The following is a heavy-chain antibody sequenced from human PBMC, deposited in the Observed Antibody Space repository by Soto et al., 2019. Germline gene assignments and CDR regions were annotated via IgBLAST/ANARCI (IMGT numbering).Heavy chain of an antibody. D-gene: IGHD6-19*01. CDR2: IIPIFGTA. V-gene: IGHV1-69*01. J-gene: IGHJ4*02. Sequence: QVQLVQSGAEVKKPGSSVKVSCKASGGTFSSYAISWVQQAPGQGLEWMGGIIPIFGTANYAQKFQGRVTITADESTSTAYMELSSLRSEDTAVYYCARDRKAVAGTSEFDYWGQGTLVTVSS. CDR3: ARDRKAVAGTSEFDY. CDR1: GGTFSSYA.